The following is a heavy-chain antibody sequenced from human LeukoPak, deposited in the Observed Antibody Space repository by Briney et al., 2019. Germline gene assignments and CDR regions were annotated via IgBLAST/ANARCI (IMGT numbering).Heavy chain of an antibody. J-gene: IGHJ5*02. CDR1: GYTFTDYY. V-gene: IGHV1-2*02. D-gene: IGHD1-1*01. Sequence: GASVKVSCKASGYTFTDYYMHWVRQTPGQGLEWMGWINPNSGDTNYAQKFQGRVTMTRDTSISTAYMELSRLRSDDTAVYYFARGEVRYWNQGGKNWFDPRVQGTLVTVTS. CDR3: ARGEVRYWNQGGKNWFDP. CDR2: INPNSGDT.